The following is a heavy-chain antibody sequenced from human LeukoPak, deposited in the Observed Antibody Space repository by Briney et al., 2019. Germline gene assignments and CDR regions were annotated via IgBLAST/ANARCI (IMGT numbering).Heavy chain of an antibody. J-gene: IGHJ3*02. CDR2: IYSGGDT. D-gene: IGHD6-6*01. V-gene: IGHV3-53*01. CDR1: GFTVSSNY. Sequence: GGSLRLSCAASGFTVSSNYMSWIRQAPGKGLEWVSVIYSGGDTYYADSVKGRFTTSRDNAKNSLHLQMNSLRAEDTAVYYCAKGSSRPPNAFDIWGQGTLVTVSS. CDR3: AKGSSRPPNAFDI.